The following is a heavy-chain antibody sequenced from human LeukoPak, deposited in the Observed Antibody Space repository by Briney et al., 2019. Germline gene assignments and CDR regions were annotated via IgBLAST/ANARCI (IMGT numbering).Heavy chain of an antibody. CDR3: ARADIVVVTPAAPDYYYYYGMDV. CDR2: IIPIFGTA. D-gene: IGHD2-21*02. J-gene: IGHJ6*02. V-gene: IGHV1-69*13. Sequence: AASVKVSCKASGGTFSSYAISWVRQAPGQGLEWMGGIIPIFGTANYAQKFQGRVTITADESTSTAYMELSSLRSEDTAVYYCARADIVVVTPAAPDYYYYYGMDVWGQGTKVNVSS. CDR1: GGTFSSYA.